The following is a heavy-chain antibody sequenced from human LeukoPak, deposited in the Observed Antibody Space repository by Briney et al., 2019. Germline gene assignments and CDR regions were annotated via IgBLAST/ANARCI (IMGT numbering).Heavy chain of an antibody. CDR2: IYYSGST. V-gene: IGHV4-59*01. CDR3: AVSASGSFDY. Sequence: PSETLSLTCTVSGGSISSYYWNWIRQPPGKGLEWIGYIYYSGSTNYNPSLKSRVTISVDTSKNQFPLKLSSVTAADTAVYYCAVSASGSFDYWGQGTLVTVSS. CDR1: GGSISSYY. J-gene: IGHJ4*02. D-gene: IGHD3-10*01.